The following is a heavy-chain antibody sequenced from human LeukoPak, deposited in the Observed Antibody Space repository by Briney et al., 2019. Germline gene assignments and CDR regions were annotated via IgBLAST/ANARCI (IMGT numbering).Heavy chain of an antibody. CDR2: INRSGST. V-gene: IGHV4-34*01. CDR3: ARGPRPFCSSTSCPPAYYGMDV. D-gene: IGHD2-2*01. Sequence: PSETLSLTCAVYGGSLSGYYWSWIRQPPGKGLEWIGEINRSGSTNYNPSLKSRVTTSVDTSKNQFSLRLSSVTAADTAVYYCARGPRPFCSSTSCPPAYYGMDVWGQGTTVTVSS. CDR1: GGSLSGYY. J-gene: IGHJ6*02.